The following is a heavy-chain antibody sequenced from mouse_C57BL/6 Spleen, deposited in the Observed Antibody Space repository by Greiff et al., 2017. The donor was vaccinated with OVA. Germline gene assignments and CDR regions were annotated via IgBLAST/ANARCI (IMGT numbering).Heavy chain of an antibody. J-gene: IGHJ2*01. CDR2: IYPGDGDT. Sequence: VQLQQSGPELVKPGASVKISCKASGYAFSSSWMNWVKQRPGKGLEWIGRIYPGDGDTNYNGKFKGKATLTADKSSSTAYMELRSLTSEDSAVYYCARRITTVVADFDYWGQGTTLTVSS. V-gene: IGHV1-82*01. CDR3: ARRITTVVADFDY. D-gene: IGHD1-1*01. CDR1: GYAFSSSW.